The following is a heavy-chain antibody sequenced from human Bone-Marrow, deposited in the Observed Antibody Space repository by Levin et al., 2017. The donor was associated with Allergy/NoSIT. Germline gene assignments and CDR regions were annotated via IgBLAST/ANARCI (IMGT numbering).Heavy chain of an antibody. CDR3: ARDRKVRGVIKTTTNYYYDGMDV. D-gene: IGHD3-10*01. J-gene: IGHJ6*02. V-gene: IGHV3-7*01. CDR2: IKQDGSEK. Sequence: GGSLRLSCAASGFTFSSYWMSWVRQAPGKGLEWVANIKQDGSEKYYVDSVKGRFTISRDNAKNSLYLQMNSLRAEDTAVYYCARDRKVRGVIKTTTNYYYDGMDVWGQGTTVTVSS. CDR1: GFTFSSYW.